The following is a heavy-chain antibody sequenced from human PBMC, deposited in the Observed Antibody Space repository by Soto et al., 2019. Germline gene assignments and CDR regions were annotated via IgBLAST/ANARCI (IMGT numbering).Heavy chain of an antibody. CDR1: GFSLSTGGVG. CDR3: AHSHAAAAGTGSNWFDS. V-gene: IGHV2-5*02. Sequence: QITLKESGPTLVKPTQTLTLTCTFSGFSLSTGGVGVGWIRQPPGKALEWLALIYWDDDKLYSPSLKSRLTITKXXSXTXAVLTLTTLDPVDTATYYCAHSHAAAAGTGSNWFDSWGQGTLVTVSS. CDR2: IYWDDDK. J-gene: IGHJ5*01. D-gene: IGHD6-13*01.